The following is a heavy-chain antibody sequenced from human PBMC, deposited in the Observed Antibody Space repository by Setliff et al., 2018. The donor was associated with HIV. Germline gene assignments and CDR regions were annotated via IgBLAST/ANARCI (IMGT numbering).Heavy chain of an antibody. CDR1: GYTFTNYY. CDR3: ARGFYREAMDV. CDR2: INPSDGSA. D-gene: IGHD1-26*01. Sequence: GASVKVSCKASGYTFTNYYMNWVRQAPGQGLEYMGIINPSDGSADYVEKFQDRVTITRDTSTSKVYMEMSSLRSEDTAVYFCARGFYREAMDVWGPGTTVTVSS. V-gene: IGHV1-46*01. J-gene: IGHJ6*02.